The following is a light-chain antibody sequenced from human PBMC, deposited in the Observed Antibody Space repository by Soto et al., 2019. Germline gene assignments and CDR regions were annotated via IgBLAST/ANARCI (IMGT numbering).Light chain of an antibody. J-gene: IGKJ4*01. CDR3: MQTVQLPVT. V-gene: IGKV2D-29*01. CDR2: EVS. CDR1: QSLLHNNGKTY. Sequence: EIVMTQSPLSLSVTPGQPASISCKSSQSLLHNNGKTYLYWYLQKPGQPPQLLMYEVSNRISGVPDRLSGRGSGTDFTLKISRVEAEDVGVYYCMQTVQLPVTFGGGTKVEIK.